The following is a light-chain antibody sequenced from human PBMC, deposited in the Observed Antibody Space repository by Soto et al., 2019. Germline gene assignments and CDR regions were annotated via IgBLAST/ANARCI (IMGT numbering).Light chain of an antibody. CDR1: SNDIGYYNY. Sequence: QSALTQPASVSGSPGQSITISCTGTSNDIGYYNYVSWYQQHPDKAPKLIIYGVSNRPTGVSIRFSGSKSGNTASLTISGLQAEDEAEYYCSAYTVSRKIMFGGGTKLTVL. J-gene: IGLJ3*02. CDR2: GVS. CDR3: SAYTVSRKIM. V-gene: IGLV2-14*01.